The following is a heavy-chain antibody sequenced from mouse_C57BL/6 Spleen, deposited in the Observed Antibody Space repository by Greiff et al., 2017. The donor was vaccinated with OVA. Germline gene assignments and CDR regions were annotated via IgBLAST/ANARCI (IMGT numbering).Heavy chain of an antibody. J-gene: IGHJ4*01. Sequence: QVQLQQSGPELVKPGASVKISCKASGYAFSSSWMNWVKQRPGKGLEWIGRIYPGDGDTNYNGKFKGKATLTADKSSSTAYMQLSSLTSEDSAVYFCAREGDRDYGDGDYYAMDYWGQGTAVTVSS. CDR2: IYPGDGDT. V-gene: IGHV1-82*01. D-gene: IGHD2-4*01. CDR1: GYAFSSSW. CDR3: AREGDRDYGDGDYYAMDY.